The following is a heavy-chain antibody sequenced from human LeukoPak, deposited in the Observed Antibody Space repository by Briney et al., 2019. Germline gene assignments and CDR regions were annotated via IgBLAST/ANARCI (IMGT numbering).Heavy chain of an antibody. J-gene: IGHJ4*02. Sequence: PGGSLRLSCAASGFTFRIYWMQLVRQAPGKGLVWVSRINGDGSSTSYADSVKGRFTISRDNAKNTLFLQMNSLRAEDTAVYYCARVELGEPDYFDYWGQGTLVTVSS. V-gene: IGHV3-74*01. CDR1: GFTFRIYW. CDR3: ARVELGEPDYFDY. D-gene: IGHD1-14*01. CDR2: INGDGSST.